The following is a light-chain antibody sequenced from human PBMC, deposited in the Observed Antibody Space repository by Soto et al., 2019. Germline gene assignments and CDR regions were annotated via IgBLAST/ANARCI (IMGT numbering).Light chain of an antibody. CDR2: GAS. CDR3: QESPRT. J-gene: IGKJ1*01. V-gene: IGKV3-20*01. CDR1: QSVNSNY. Sequence: EIVLTQSPGTLSLSPGERATLSCRASQSVNSNYLAWYQQKRGQAPRRLIYGASSRATGITDRFSGSGSGTDFTITISRQEPEDFAGYYCQESPRTFGQGTKVEIK.